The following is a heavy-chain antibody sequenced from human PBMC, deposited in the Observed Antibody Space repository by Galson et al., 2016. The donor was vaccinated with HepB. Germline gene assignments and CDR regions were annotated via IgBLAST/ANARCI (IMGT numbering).Heavy chain of an antibody. J-gene: IGHJ4*02. CDR2: INTYNGNT. CDR1: GYTFSDYL. D-gene: IGHD3-22*01. Sequence: SVKVSCKASGYTFSDYLITWVRQAPGQGLEWLGWINTYNGNTNYAQKLQGRVTMTTDTSTDTAYMELRGLRSDDTAVHYCARLIGSYYDSSGYYDLRQAIYFFDYWGQGTLVTVSS. V-gene: IGHV1-18*01. CDR3: ARLIGSYYDSSGYYDLRQAIYFFDY.